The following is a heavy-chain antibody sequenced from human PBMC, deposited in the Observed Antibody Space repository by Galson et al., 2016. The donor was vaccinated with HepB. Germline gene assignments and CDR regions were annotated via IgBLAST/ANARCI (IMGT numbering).Heavy chain of an antibody. V-gene: IGHV3-23*01. CDR1: GFTFRTYG. D-gene: IGHD2/OR15-2a*01. CDR2: LSGSGGST. Sequence: SLRLSCAASGFTFRTYGMSWVRQAPGKGLEWVSGLSGSGGSTYYADSVKGRFTISRDNSKNTLYLQMDSLRAEDTAVYFCAKGAEYYTGPRIFDYWGQGTLVTVSS. CDR3: AKGAEYYTGPRIFDY. J-gene: IGHJ4*02.